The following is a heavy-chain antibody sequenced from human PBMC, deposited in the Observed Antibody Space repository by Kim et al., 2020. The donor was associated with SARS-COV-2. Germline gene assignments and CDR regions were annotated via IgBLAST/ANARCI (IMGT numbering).Heavy chain of an antibody. J-gene: IGHJ4*02. D-gene: IGHD3-22*01. Sequence: GGSLRLSCAASGFTFSSYAMHWVRQAPGKGLEWVAVISYDGSNKYYADSVKGRFTISRDNSKNTLYLQMNSLRAEDTAVYYCARDQGGSITMIVVVTLPYYWGQGTLVTVSS. CDR1: GFTFSSYA. CDR2: ISYDGSNK. V-gene: IGHV3-30*04. CDR3: ARDQGGSITMIVVVTLPYY.